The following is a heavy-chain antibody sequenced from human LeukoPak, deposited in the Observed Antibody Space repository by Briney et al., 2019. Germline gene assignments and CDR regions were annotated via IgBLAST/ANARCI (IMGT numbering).Heavy chain of an antibody. CDR3: ARENMDYDFWSGYPNWFDP. CDR2: IRQDGSEK. V-gene: IGHV3-7*05. D-gene: IGHD3-3*01. Sequence: GGSLRLSCAVSGFTFTSYWMSWVRQAPGKGLEWVANIRQDGSEKYYVDSVKGRFSISRDNAKKSLYLQMNSLRADDTAVYYSARENMDYDFWSGYPNWFDPWGQGTLVTVSS. CDR1: GFTFTSYW. J-gene: IGHJ5*02.